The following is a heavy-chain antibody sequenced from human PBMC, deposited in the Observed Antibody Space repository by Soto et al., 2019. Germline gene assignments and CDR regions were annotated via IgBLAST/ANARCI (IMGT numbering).Heavy chain of an antibody. CDR3: ATSSGGGGAFDF. CDR1: GLTFSNYE. J-gene: IGHJ3*01. CDR2: IGRGGTTT. Sequence: EVQLVESGGGLVLPGGSLRLSCAASGLTFSNYEMNWVRQAPGKGLEWVSYIGRGGTTTYYADSLKGRFTISRDNAKNSLYLQMNSLRAEDTAVYYCATSSGGGGAFDFWGQGTMVTVSS. V-gene: IGHV3-48*03. D-gene: IGHD3-10*01.